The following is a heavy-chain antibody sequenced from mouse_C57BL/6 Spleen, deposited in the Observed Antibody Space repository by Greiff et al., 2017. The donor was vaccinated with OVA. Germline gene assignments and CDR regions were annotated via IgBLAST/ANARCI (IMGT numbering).Heavy chain of an antibody. Sequence: EVKLQESGPELVKPGASVKISCKASGYSFTDYNMNWVKQSNGKSLEWIGVINPNYGTTSYNQKFKGKATLTVDQSSSTAYMQLNSLTSEDSAVYYCAREDDYDPHWYFDVWGTGTTVTVSS. CDR3: AREDDYDPHWYFDV. CDR2: INPNYGTT. D-gene: IGHD2-4*01. J-gene: IGHJ1*03. V-gene: IGHV1-39*01. CDR1: GYSFTDYN.